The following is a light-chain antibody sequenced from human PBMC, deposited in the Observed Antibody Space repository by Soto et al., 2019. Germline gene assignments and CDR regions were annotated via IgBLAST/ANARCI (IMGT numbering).Light chain of an antibody. CDR3: QVWDSSIDHRVV. Sequence: SYELTQAPSVSVAPGQTARITCGGNNIAIKSVHWYQQKPGQAPVLVVYDDGDRPPGIPERFSGSNSGNTATLTITRVEAGDEADYHCQVWDSSIDHRVVFGGGTKVTVL. V-gene: IGLV3-21*02. J-gene: IGLJ2*01. CDR2: DDG. CDR1: NIAIKS.